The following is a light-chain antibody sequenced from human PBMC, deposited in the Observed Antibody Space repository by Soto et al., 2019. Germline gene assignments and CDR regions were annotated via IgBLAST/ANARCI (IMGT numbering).Light chain of an antibody. CDR2: GES. CDR1: QSVNSH. V-gene: IGKV3D-15*01. Sequence: EIVMTQSPASLSVSPGERVTLSCRASQSVNSHLAWYQQKPGQAPRLLILGESTRATGTPARFSGSGSGTGFTLTISTLQSKEFAVYYCQHYNNWPLTVGGGTKVEIK. CDR3: QHYNNWPLT. J-gene: IGKJ4*01.